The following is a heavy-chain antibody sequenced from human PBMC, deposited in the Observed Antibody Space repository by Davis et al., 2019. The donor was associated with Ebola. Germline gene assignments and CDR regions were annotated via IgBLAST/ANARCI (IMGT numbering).Heavy chain of an antibody. CDR1: GGSVSNYY. CDR3: ARGSTVTTDY. V-gene: IGHV4-59*02. J-gene: IGHJ4*02. D-gene: IGHD4-17*01. Sequence: SETLSLTCTVSGGSVSNYYWSWIRQPPGKGLEWIGYIYYRGSTNYNPSLKSRVTISVDTSKNQFSLKLSSVTAADTAVYYCARGSTVTTDYWGQGTLVTVSS. CDR2: IYYRGST.